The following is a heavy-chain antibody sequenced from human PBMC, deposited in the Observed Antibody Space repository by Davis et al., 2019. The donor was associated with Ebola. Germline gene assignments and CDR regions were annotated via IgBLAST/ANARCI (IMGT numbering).Heavy chain of an antibody. CDR1: GFTFSSYW. V-gene: IGHV3-7*01. CDR2: IKQDGSEK. D-gene: IGHD6-6*01. J-gene: IGHJ6*04. CDR3: ARDRSSSAGLIYYGMDV. Sequence: GGSLRLSCAASGFTFSSYWMSWVRQAPGKGLEWVANIKQDGSEKYYVDSVKGRFTISRDNAKNSLYLQMNSLRDEDTAVYYCARDRSSSAGLIYYGMDVWGKGTTVTVSS.